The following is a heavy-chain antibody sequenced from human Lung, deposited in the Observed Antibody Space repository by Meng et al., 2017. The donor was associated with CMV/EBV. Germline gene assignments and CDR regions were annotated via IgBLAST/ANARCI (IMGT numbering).Heavy chain of an antibody. CDR1: GFTFSSYG. Sequence: SXVASGFTFSSYGMHWVRQAPGKGLEWVAFIRFDGSNKYYADSVKGRFTISRDNSKNTLYLQLNSLRPEDTAVYYCAKVVVPAAQGGGNWFDPWGQGXLLTVSS. V-gene: IGHV3-30*02. CDR2: IRFDGSNK. J-gene: IGHJ5*02. D-gene: IGHD2-2*01. CDR3: AKVVVPAAQGGGNWFDP.